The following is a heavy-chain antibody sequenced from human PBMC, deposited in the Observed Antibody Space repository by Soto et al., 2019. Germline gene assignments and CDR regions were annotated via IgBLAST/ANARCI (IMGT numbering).Heavy chain of an antibody. CDR3: ARDSHYGDYSNYYYYYGMDV. D-gene: IGHD4-17*01. Sequence: QVQLVQSGAEVKKPGASVKVSCKASGYTFTSYYMHWVRQAPGQGLEWMGIINPSGGSTSYAQKFQGRVTMTRDTSTSTVYMELSSLRSEDTAVYYCARDSHYGDYSNYYYYYGMDVWGQGTTVTVSS. CDR2: INPSGGST. V-gene: IGHV1-46*01. CDR1: GYTFTSYY. J-gene: IGHJ6*02.